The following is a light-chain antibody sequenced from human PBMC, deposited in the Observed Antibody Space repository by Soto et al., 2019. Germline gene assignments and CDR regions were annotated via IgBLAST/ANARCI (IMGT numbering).Light chain of an antibody. V-gene: IGKV3-15*01. CDR2: GAS. Sequence: EIVMTQSPATLSVSPGERATLSCRASQSVSSNLAWYQQKPGQAPRLLIYGASTRATGIPARFSGSGSGTEFTLTISSLQSEDFAVYYRQQYNKWPPYTFRQGTKLEIK. CDR3: QQYNKWPPYT. CDR1: QSVSSN. J-gene: IGKJ2*01.